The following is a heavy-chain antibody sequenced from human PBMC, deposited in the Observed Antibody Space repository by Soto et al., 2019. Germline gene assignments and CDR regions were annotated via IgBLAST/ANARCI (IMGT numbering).Heavy chain of an antibody. CDR3: ARGLYGSGSYSKNEY. Sequence: PSETLSLTCTVSGGSISSYYWSWIRQPPGKGLEWIGYIYHSGSTNYNPSLKSRVTISVDTSKNQFSLKLSSVTAADTAVYYCARGLYGSGSYSKNEYWGQGTLVTVSS. J-gene: IGHJ4*02. V-gene: IGHV4-59*12. CDR1: GGSISSYY. CDR2: IYHSGST. D-gene: IGHD3-10*01.